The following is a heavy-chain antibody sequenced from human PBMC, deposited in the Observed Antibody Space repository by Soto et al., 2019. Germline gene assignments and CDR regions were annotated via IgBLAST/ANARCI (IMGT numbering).Heavy chain of an antibody. V-gene: IGHV4-31*03. Sequence: SETLSLTCTVSGGSISSGGYYWSWIRQHPGKGLEWIGYIYYSGSTYYNPSLKSRVTISVDTSKNQFSLKLSSVTAADTAVYYCARHTGATSYYYYGMDVWGQGTTVTVSS. CDR3: ARHTGATSYYYYGMDV. CDR1: GGSISSGGYY. CDR2: IYYSGST. J-gene: IGHJ6*02. D-gene: IGHD3-10*01.